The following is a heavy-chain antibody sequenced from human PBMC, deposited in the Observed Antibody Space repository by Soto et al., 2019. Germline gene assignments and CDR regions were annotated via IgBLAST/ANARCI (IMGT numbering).Heavy chain of an antibody. Sequence: PSETLYLTCAGYGGSFSGYYWSWIRQPPGKGLEWIGEINHSGSTYYNPSLKSRVTISVDRSKNQFSLKLSSATAADTAVYYCARVPDRWGQGTLVTVSS. V-gene: IGHV4-34*01. D-gene: IGHD2-2*01. J-gene: IGHJ5*02. CDR1: GGSFSGYY. CDR2: INHSGST. CDR3: ARVPDR.